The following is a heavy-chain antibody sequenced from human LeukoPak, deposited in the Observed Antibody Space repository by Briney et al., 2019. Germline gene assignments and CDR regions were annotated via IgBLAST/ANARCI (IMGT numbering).Heavy chain of an antibody. J-gene: IGHJ4*02. Sequence: GGTLRLSCAASGFTFSAYSMNWVRQAPGKGLEWVSSISSSSSYIYYADSVKGRFTISRDNAKNSLYLQMNSLRAEDTAVYYCARDLEEYCSGGSCSLFDYWGQGTLVTVSS. V-gene: IGHV3-21*01. CDR3: ARDLEEYCSGGSCSLFDY. CDR1: GFTFSAYS. D-gene: IGHD2-15*01. CDR2: ISSSSSYI.